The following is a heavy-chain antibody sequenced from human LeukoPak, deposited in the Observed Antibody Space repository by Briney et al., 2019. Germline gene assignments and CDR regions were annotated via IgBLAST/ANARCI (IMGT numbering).Heavy chain of an antibody. CDR3: ASDSSGWYYFDY. Sequence: SVKVSCKASGYTFTSYAMNWVRQAPGQGLEWMGGIIPIFGTANYAQRFQGRVTITADESTSTAYMELSSLRSEDTAVYYCASDSSGWYYFDYWGQGTLVTVSS. CDR1: GYTFTSYA. CDR2: IIPIFGTA. J-gene: IGHJ4*02. D-gene: IGHD6-19*01. V-gene: IGHV1-69*13.